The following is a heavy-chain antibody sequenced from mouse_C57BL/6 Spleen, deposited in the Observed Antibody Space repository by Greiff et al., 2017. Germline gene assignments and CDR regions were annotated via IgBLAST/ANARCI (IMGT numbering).Heavy chain of an antibody. CDR1: GYSINSGYY. V-gene: IGHV3-6*01. Sequence: VQLQQSGPGLVKPSQSLSLTCSVTGYSINSGYYWNWIRQFPGNKLEWMGYISYDGSNKYNPSLKNRISITRDTSKNQFFLKLNSVTTEDTATYYCARGGYDLPMDYWGQGTSVTVSS. D-gene: IGHD2-3*01. CDR3: ARGGYDLPMDY. CDR2: ISYDGSN. J-gene: IGHJ4*01.